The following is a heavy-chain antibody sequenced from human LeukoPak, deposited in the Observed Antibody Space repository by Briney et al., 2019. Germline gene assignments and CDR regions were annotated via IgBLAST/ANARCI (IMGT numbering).Heavy chain of an antibody. J-gene: IGHJ4*02. Sequence: GGSLRLSCAASEFSFSDYYMNWIRQAPGKGLEWVSSISSTGSYIKYVDSVKGRFNISRDNAKNSLYLQMNSLRAEDTAVYYCARRGNSGNWEYFDYWGQGALVTVSS. CDR1: EFSFSDYY. CDR2: ISSTGSYI. CDR3: ARRGNSGNWEYFDY. D-gene: IGHD5-12*01. V-gene: IGHV3-11*03.